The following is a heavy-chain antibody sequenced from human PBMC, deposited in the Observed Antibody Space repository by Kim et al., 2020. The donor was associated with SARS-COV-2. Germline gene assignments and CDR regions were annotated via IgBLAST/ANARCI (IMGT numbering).Heavy chain of an antibody. J-gene: IGHJ4*02. CDR2: INHSGST. D-gene: IGHD3-3*01. Sequence: SETLSLTCAVYGGSFSGYYWSWIRQPPGKGLEWIGEINHSGSTNYNPSLKSRVTISVDTSKNQFSLKLSSVTAADTAVYYCARGYYDFWSGHVPKVADYWGQGTLVTVSS. V-gene: IGHV4-34*01. CDR1: GGSFSGYY. CDR3: ARGYYDFWSGHVPKVADY.